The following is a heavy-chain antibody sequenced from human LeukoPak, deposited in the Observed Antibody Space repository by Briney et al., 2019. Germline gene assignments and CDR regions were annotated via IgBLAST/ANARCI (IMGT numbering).Heavy chain of an antibody. D-gene: IGHD6-19*01. Sequence: GGSLRLSCAASGFTFSSYAMSWVRQAPGKGLEWVANIKEDGSEKDYVDSVKGRFTISRDNVKNSLYLQMNSLRAEDTAVYYCARDRAVAGLFDPWGQGTLVTVSS. J-gene: IGHJ5*02. CDR1: GFTFSSYA. CDR2: IKEDGSEK. CDR3: ARDRAVAGLFDP. V-gene: IGHV3-7*01.